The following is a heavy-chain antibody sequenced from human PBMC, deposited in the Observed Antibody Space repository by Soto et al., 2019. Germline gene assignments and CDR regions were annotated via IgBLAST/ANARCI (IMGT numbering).Heavy chain of an antibody. D-gene: IGHD3-22*01. CDR2: ISAYNGNT. J-gene: IGHJ4*02. CDR3: ARAKQGVVVIMVY. Sequence: ASVKVSCSAYGYTITSYGISRVRQAPGQGLEWMGWISAYNGNTNYAQKLQGRVTMTTDTSTSTAYMELRSLRSDDTAVYYCARAKQGVVVIMVYWGQGTLVTVSS. V-gene: IGHV1-18*04. CDR1: GYTITSYG.